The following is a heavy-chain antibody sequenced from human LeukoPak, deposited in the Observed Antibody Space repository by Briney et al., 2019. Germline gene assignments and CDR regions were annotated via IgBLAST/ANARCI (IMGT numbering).Heavy chain of an antibody. D-gene: IGHD3-22*01. V-gene: IGHV1-2*02. Sequence: ASVKVSCKASGYAFTGYYMHWVRQAPGQGLEWMGWIDPNSGGTKYAQKFQGRVTMTRDTSISTAYMELSRLRSDDTAVYYCARDPYDSSSYYYSYFDYWGQGTLVTVSS. CDR2: IDPNSGGT. CDR1: GYAFTGYY. J-gene: IGHJ4*02. CDR3: ARDPYDSSSYYYSYFDY.